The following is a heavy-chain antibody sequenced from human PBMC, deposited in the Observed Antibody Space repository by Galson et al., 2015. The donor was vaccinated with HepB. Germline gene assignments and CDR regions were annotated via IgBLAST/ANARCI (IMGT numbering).Heavy chain of an antibody. D-gene: IGHD3-16*02. V-gene: IGHV1-2*06. CDR1: TFTGYY. J-gene: IGHJ6*03. Sequence: TFTGYYMHWVRQAPGQGLEWMGRINPNSGGTNYAQKFQGRVTMTRDTSISTAYMELSRLRSDDTAVYYCARVITFGGVIVETYYYYMDVWGKGTTVTVSS. CDR3: ARVITFGGVIVETYYYYMDV. CDR2: INPNSGGT.